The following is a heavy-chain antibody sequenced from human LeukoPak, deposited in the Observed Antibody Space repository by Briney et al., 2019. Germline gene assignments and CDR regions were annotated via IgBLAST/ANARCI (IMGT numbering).Heavy chain of an antibody. J-gene: IGHJ5*02. CDR1: GFTLSGYW. CDR3: AKSDWFDP. CDR2: NKYDGSES. V-gene: IGHV3-74*01. Sequence: GGSLRLACAASGFTLSGYWMHWFRQPPGKGLAWVSRNKYDGSESYYADSVKGRFTISRDNAKNTLYLQMNSLRVEDTAVYYCAKSDWFDPWGQGTLVTVSS.